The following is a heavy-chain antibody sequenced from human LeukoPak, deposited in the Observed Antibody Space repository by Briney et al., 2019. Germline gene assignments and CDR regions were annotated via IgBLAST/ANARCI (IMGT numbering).Heavy chain of an antibody. V-gene: IGHV1-18*01. D-gene: IGHD3-22*01. J-gene: IGHJ4*02. CDR2: ISTKNVDT. CDR3: ARREATVVPGNDF. CDR1: GYTFSSYD. Sequence: ASVKVSCKAFGYTFSSYDMSWVRQAPGQGLEWVGWISTKNVDTNYARSLQGRVTLTTDTSTNTAYKELRNLRSEDTAVYYCARREATVVPGNDFWGQGTLVTVSS.